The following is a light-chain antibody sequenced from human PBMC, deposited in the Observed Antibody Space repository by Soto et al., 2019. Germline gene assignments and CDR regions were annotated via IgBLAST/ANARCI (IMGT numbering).Light chain of an antibody. V-gene: IGKV3-11*01. CDR2: DVS. J-gene: IGKJ1*01. CDR1: QSVSNDF. CDR3: QQRSNWPRT. Sequence: EIVLTQSPGILSLSPGERATLSCRASQSVSNDFLAWYQQKPGQAPRLLIYDVSNRATDIPARFSGSGSGTDFTLTISSLEPEDLAVYYCQQRSNWPRTFGQGTKVDIK.